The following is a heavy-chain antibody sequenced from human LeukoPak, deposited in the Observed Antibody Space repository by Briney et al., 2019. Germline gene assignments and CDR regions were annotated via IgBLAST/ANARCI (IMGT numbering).Heavy chain of an antibody. J-gene: IGHJ4*02. D-gene: IGHD3/OR15-3a*01. CDR3: ARLDFDLAAGFDS. V-gene: IGHV1-2*02. CDR1: GYTFTGYY. CDR2: INPNSGGT. Sequence: VASVKVSCKASGYTFTGYYMHWVRQAPGQGLEWMGWINPNSGGTNYAQKFQGRVTMTRDTSISTAYMELSRLRSDDTAVYYCARLDFDLAAGFDSWGQGSLVTVSS.